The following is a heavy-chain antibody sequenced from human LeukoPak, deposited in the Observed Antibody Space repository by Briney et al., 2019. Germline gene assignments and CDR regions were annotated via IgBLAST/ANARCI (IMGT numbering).Heavy chain of an antibody. Sequence: GGSLRLSCAASGFTFSSYWMSWVRQAPGKGLEWVANIKQDGSEKYYVDSVKGRFTISRDNAKNSLYLQMSSLRAEDTAVYYCAMAYYYDSSSDYWGQGTLVTVSS. V-gene: IGHV3-7*01. CDR1: GFTFSSYW. CDR3: AMAYYYDSSSDY. J-gene: IGHJ4*02. CDR2: IKQDGSEK. D-gene: IGHD3-22*01.